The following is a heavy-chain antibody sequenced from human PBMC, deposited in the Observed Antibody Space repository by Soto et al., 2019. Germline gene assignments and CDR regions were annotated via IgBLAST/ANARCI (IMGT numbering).Heavy chain of an antibody. Sequence: GGSLRLSCAASGFTFSSYWMSWVRQAPGKGLEWVANIKQDGSEKYYVDSVKGRFTISRDNAKNSLYLQMNSLRAEDTAVYYCARGLQRGRCYFDYWGQGTLVTVSS. V-gene: IGHV3-7*01. CDR1: GFTFSSYW. CDR3: ARGLQRGRCYFDY. D-gene: IGHD3-16*01. CDR2: IKQDGSEK. J-gene: IGHJ4*02.